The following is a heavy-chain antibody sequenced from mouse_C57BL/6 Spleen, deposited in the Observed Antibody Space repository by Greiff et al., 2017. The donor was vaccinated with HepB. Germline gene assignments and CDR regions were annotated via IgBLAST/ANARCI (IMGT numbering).Heavy chain of an antibody. V-gene: IGHV14-4*01. CDR1: GFNIKDDY. CDR2: IDPENGDT. J-gene: IGHJ3*01. D-gene: IGHD2-4*01. CDR3: TTGGDYGWFAY. Sequence: EVKLVESGAELVRPGASVKLSCTASGFNIKDDYMHWVKQRPEQGLEWIGWIDPENGDTEYASKFQGKATITADTSSNTAYLQLSSLTSEDTAVYYCTTGGDYGWFAYWGQGTLVTVSA.